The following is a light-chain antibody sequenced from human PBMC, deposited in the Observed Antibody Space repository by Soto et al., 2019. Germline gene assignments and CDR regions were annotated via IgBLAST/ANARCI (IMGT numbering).Light chain of an antibody. J-gene: IGKJ1*01. Sequence: EIVLTQSQGNLSLSPGERATLSCRASQSVSSYLAWYQQKPGQAPRLLIYDASTRATGISARFSGSGSGTDFTLTIRSLEPEDFAVYYCQQRSNWPVTFGQGTKVEVK. V-gene: IGKV3-11*01. CDR3: QQRSNWPVT. CDR2: DAS. CDR1: QSVSSY.